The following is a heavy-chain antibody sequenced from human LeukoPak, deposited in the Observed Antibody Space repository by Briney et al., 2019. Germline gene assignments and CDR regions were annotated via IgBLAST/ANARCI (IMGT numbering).Heavy chain of an antibody. D-gene: IGHD3-22*01. V-gene: IGHV3-30*04. Sequence: GSLRLSCAASGFTFSSYAMHWVRQAPGKGLEWVAVISYDGSNKYYADSVKGRFTISRDNSKNTLYLQMNSLRAEDTAVYYCARDGDSSGYYGGYFDYWGQGTLVTVSS. J-gene: IGHJ4*02. CDR3: ARDGDSSGYYGGYFDY. CDR2: ISYDGSNK. CDR1: GFTFSSYA.